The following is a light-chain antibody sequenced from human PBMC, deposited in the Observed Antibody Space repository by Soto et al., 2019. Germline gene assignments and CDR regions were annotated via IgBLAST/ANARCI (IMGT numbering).Light chain of an antibody. Sequence: DIVMTQSPLSLPVTPGETASISCRSSQSLLHSNGYNSLACYLQKPGQSPQLLISLGSNRASGAPDRCSGSGSGTDFTRKISRVEAEDVRVYYWVQALPTPPTFGPGTKVDIK. J-gene: IGKJ3*01. CDR3: VQALPTPPT. CDR1: QSLLHSNGYNS. CDR2: LGS. V-gene: IGKV2-28*01.